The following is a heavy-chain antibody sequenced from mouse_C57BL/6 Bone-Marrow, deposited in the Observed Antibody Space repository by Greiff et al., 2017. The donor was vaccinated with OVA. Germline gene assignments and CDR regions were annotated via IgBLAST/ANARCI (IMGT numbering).Heavy chain of an antibody. Sequence: QVQLQQSGAELVKPGASVKMSCKASGYTFTSYWITWVKQRPGQGLEWIGDIYPGSGSTNYNEKFKSKATMTVDTSSSPAYMQLSSLTSEYSAVYYCASENYDYDENWYFDVWGTGTTVTVSS. V-gene: IGHV1-55*01. CDR3: ASENYDYDENWYFDV. J-gene: IGHJ1*03. D-gene: IGHD2-4*01. CDR2: IYPGSGST. CDR1: GYTFTSYW.